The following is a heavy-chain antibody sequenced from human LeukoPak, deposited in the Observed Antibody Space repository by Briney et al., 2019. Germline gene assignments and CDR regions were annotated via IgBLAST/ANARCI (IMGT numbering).Heavy chain of an antibody. CDR3: ARVKRDYGDYEVDY. Sequence: EASVKVSFKASGGTFSSYTISWVRQAPGQGLEWMGRIIPILGIANYAQKFQGRVTITADKSTSTAYMELSSLRSEDTAVYYCARVKRDYGDYEVDYWGQGTLVTVSS. J-gene: IGHJ4*02. CDR1: GGTFSSYT. CDR2: IIPILGIA. V-gene: IGHV1-69*02. D-gene: IGHD4-17*01.